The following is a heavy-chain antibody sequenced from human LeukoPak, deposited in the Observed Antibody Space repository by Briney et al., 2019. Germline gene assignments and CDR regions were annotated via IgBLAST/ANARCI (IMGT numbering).Heavy chain of an antibody. Sequence: GASVKVSCKASGYTFTDYYMHWVRQAPGQGLEWMGWINPKTSGTKYTQKFQGRVTMTRDTSSSIVYMELSRLRSEDTAVYYCTRVFDRTEVGARGYWGQGTLVTVSS. V-gene: IGHV1-2*02. D-gene: IGHD1-26*01. CDR1: GYTFTDYY. CDR2: INPKTSGT. CDR3: TRVFDRTEVGARGY. J-gene: IGHJ4*02.